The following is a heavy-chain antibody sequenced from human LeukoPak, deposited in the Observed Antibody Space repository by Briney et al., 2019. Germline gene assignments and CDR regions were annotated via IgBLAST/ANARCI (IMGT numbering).Heavy chain of an antibody. J-gene: IGHJ6*03. CDR1: GFTFSSYE. V-gene: IGHV3-48*03. D-gene: IGHD6-6*01. Sequence: GGSLRLSCAASGFTFSSYEMNWVRQAPGKGLEWVSYISSSGSTIYYADSVKGRFTISRDNAKNSLYLQMNSLRAEDTAVYYCARDRSIAETYYYYYYYMDVWGKGTTVTISS. CDR3: ARDRSIAETYYYYYYYMDV. CDR2: ISSSGSTI.